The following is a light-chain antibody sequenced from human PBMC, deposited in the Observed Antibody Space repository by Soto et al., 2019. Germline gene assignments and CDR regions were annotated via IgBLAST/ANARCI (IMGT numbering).Light chain of an antibody. Sequence: QSVLAQPRSVSGAPGQSVTISCTGTSSDVGAYNYVSWYQQHPGKAPKLMIFDVTKRPSGVPDRFSGSKSGNTASLTISGLQAEDEADYFCCSYAGTYPYVFRTGTKVTVL. V-gene: IGLV2-11*01. CDR1: SSDVGAYNY. CDR2: DVT. CDR3: CSYAGTYPYV. J-gene: IGLJ1*01.